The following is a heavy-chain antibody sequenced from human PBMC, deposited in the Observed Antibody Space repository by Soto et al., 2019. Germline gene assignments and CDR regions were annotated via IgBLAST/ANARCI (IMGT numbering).Heavy chain of an antibody. J-gene: IGHJ6*03. CDR3: ASLYSGYDYKSPYYYYMDV. Sequence: GGSLRLSCAASGFTFSSYSMNWVRQAPGKGLEWVSYISSSSSTIYYADSVKGRFTISRDNAKNSLYLQMNSLRAEDTAVYYCASLYSGYDYKSPYYYYMDVWGKGTTVTVSS. D-gene: IGHD5-12*01. CDR1: GFTFSSYS. CDR2: ISSSSSTI. V-gene: IGHV3-48*01.